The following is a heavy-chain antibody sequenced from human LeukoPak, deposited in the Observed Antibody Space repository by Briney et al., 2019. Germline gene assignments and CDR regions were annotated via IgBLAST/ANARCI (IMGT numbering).Heavy chain of an antibody. CDR3: AKDLGDGSGSNYFDY. J-gene: IGHJ4*02. CDR2: ISYDGSNK. V-gene: IGHV3-30*18. CDR1: GFTFSSFW. D-gene: IGHD3-10*01. Sequence: GGSLRLSCAASGFTFSSFWMHWVRQAPGKGLEWVAVISYDGSNKYYADSVKGRFTISRDNSKNTLYLQMNSLRAEDTAVYYCAKDLGDGSGSNYFDYWGQGTLVTVSS.